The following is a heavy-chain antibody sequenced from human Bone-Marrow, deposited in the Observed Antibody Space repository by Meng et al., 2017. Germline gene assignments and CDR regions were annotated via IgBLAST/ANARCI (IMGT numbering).Heavy chain of an antibody. CDR3: ARDKEYIVVVTAIRSNYYYGMDV. V-gene: IGHV3-7*01. J-gene: IGHJ6*02. D-gene: IGHD2-21*02. CDR2: IKQDGSEK. CDR1: GFTFSSYR. Sequence: GESLKISCAASGFTFSSYRMSWVRQAPGKGLEWVANIKQDGSEKYYVDAVKGRFTISRDNAKNSLYLQMNSLRAEDTAMYYCARDKEYIVVVTAIRSNYYYGMDVWGQGTTVTVSS.